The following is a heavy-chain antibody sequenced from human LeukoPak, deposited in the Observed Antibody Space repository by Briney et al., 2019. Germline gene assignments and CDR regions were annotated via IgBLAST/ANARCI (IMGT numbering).Heavy chain of an antibody. Sequence: SVKVSCKASGGTFSSYAISWVRQAPGQGLEWMGGIIPIFGTANYAQKFQGRVTITTDESTSTAYMELSSLRSEDTAVYYCARGIAAAGTPYYFDYWGQGTLVSVSS. D-gene: IGHD6-13*01. J-gene: IGHJ4*02. V-gene: IGHV1-69*05. CDR3: ARGIAAAGTPYYFDY. CDR2: IIPIFGTA. CDR1: GGTFSSYA.